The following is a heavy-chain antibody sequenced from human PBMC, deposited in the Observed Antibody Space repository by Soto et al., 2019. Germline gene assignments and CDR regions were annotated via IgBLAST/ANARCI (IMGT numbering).Heavy chain of an antibody. Sequence: LRLSCAASGFTFSSYAMDWVRQAPGRGLEWVGRSRDKANSYTTEYAASVKGRFTISRDDSKNSLYLQMIGLETDDTAIYFCVRVAGGYKFDFWGQGTLVTVSS. V-gene: IGHV3-72*01. J-gene: IGHJ5*01. CDR1: GFTFSSYA. CDR2: SRDKANSYTT. D-gene: IGHD5-12*01. CDR3: VRVAGGYKFDF.